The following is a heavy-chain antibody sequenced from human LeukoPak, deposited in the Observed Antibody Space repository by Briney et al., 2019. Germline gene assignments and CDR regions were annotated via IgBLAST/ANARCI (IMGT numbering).Heavy chain of an antibody. D-gene: IGHD4/OR15-4a*01. J-gene: IGHJ4*02. CDR3: AKERDYGPADY. CDR2: ISYDGSNK. V-gene: IGHV3-30-3*02. CDR1: GFTFSGYP. Sequence: PGGSLRLSCAASGFTFSGYPIHWVRQAPGKGLEWVAVISYDGSNKYYADSVKGRFTISGDSSKNTLYLQMNSLRAEDTAIYYCAKERDYGPADYWGQGTLVTVSS.